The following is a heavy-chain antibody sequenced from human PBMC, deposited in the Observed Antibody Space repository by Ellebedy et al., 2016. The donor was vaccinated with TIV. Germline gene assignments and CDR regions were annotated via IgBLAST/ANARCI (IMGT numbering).Heavy chain of an antibody. Sequence: MPSETLSLTCTVSGGSINSGGYYWGWIRQPPGKGLEWIGSIYYSGSTYYNPSLKSRVTISVDTSKNQFSLKLSSVTAADTAVYYCARQGIPVGANDYWGQGTLVTVSS. CDR3: ARQGIPVGANDY. J-gene: IGHJ4*02. CDR1: GGSINSGGYY. V-gene: IGHV4-39*01. D-gene: IGHD1-26*01. CDR2: IYYSGST.